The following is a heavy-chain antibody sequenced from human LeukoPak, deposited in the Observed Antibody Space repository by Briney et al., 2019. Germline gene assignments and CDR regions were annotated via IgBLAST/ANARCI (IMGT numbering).Heavy chain of an antibody. CDR1: GGTFSSYA. Sequence: SVKVSCKASGGTFSSYAISWVRQAPGQGLEWMGRIIPILGIANYAQKFQGRVTITANKSTSTAYMELSSLRSEDTAMYYCASDSSSWYMGNWFDPWGQGTLVTVSS. J-gene: IGHJ5*02. V-gene: IGHV1-69*04. D-gene: IGHD6-13*01. CDR2: IIPILGIA. CDR3: ASDSSSWYMGNWFDP.